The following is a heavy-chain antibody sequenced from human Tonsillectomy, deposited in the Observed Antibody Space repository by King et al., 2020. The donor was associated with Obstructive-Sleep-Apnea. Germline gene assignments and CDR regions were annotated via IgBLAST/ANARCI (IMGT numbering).Heavy chain of an antibody. D-gene: IGHD3-10*01. CDR3: ASWKVRGVIQEY. V-gene: IGHV4-4*07. Sequence: VQLQESGPGLVMPSETLSLTCTVSGGSISSYYWSWIRQPAGKGMEWIGRVHTSGSTKYNPSLKSRVTMSIDTSKNQFSLKLSSVTAADTAVYYCASWKVRGVIQEYWGQGTLVTVSS. CDR2: VHTSGST. J-gene: IGHJ4*02. CDR1: GGSISSYY.